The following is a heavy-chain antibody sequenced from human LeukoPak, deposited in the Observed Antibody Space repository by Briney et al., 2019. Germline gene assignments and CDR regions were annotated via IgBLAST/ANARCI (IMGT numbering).Heavy chain of an antibody. Sequence: SVKVSCKASGGTFSSYAISWVRQAPGQGLEWMGGIIPIFGTANYAQKFQGRVTITTDESTSTAYMELSSLRSEDTAVYYCARGGLALVVANYYCYMYVWAKGTTVTVSS. CDR3: ARGGLALVVANYYCYMYV. D-gene: IGHD2-15*01. J-gene: IGHJ6*03. CDR1: GGTFSSYA. CDR2: IIPIFGTA. V-gene: IGHV1-69*05.